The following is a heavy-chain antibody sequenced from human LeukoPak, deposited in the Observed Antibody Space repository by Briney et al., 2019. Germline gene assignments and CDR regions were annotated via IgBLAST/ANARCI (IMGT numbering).Heavy chain of an antibody. V-gene: IGHV4-59*01. Sequence: SETLSLTCTVSGGSICSYYWSWTRQPPGKGLEWIGYIYSSGSTNYNPSLKSRVTISLDASKNQFSLKLSFVTAADTAVYYCARGVAAPGTGGLSWFDPWGQGTLVTVSS. CDR2: IYSSGST. CDR1: GGSICSYY. CDR3: ARGVAAPGTGGLSWFDP. J-gene: IGHJ5*02. D-gene: IGHD6-13*01.